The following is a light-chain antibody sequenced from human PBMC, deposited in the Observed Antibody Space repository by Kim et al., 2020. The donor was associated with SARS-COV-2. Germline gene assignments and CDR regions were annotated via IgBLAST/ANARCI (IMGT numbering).Light chain of an antibody. V-gene: IGLV1-40*01. J-gene: IGLJ2*01. CDR2: GNS. CDR1: SSNIGAGYD. Sequence: FTNSCTGSSSNIGAGYDVHWYQQLPGPAPKLLIYGNSNRPSGVPDRFSGSKSGTSASLAITGLQAEDEADYYCQSYDSSLSGPVVFGGGTQLTVL. CDR3: QSYDSSLSGPVV.